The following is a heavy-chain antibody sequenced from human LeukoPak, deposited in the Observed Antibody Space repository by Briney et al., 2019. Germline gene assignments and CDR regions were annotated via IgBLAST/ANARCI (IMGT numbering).Heavy chain of an antibody. CDR2: ISSSSSYI. CDR1: GFTFSSYS. Sequence: GGSLRLSCAASGFTFSSYSMNWVRQAPGKGLEWVSSISSSSSYIYYADSVKGRFTISRDNAKNSLYLQMNSLRAEDTAVYYCARDGCSSTSCSPTWFDPWAREPWSPSPQ. D-gene: IGHD2-2*01. V-gene: IGHV3-21*01. CDR3: ARDGCSSTSCSPTWFDP. J-gene: IGHJ5*02.